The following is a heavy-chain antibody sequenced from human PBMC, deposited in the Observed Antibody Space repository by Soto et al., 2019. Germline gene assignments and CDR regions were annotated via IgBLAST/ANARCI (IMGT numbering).Heavy chain of an antibody. D-gene: IGHD2-21*02. CDR3: ARGSTVVTAHEYFQH. CDR1: GGSISSGDYY. J-gene: IGHJ1*01. CDR2: IYYSGST. Sequence: SETLSLTCTVSGGSISSGDYYWSWIRQPPGKGLEWIGYIYYSGSTYYNPSLKSRVTISVDTSKNQFSLKLSSVTAADTAVYYCARGSTVVTAHEYFQHWGQGTLVTVSS. V-gene: IGHV4-30-4*01.